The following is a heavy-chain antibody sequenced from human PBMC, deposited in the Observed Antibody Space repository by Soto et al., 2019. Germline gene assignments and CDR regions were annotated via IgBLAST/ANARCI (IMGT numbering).Heavy chain of an antibody. CDR1: GESFSVYY. J-gene: IGHJ5*01. CDR3: AREKHPWVAVPVRQLKSTWWFDS. Sequence: SETLSLTCGVYGESFSVYYWSWIRQPPGKGLEWIGEINHGGSTNYNPSLKSRVTISVDTSKNHLSLKLSSVTAADTAVYYCAREKHPWVAVPVRQLKSTWWFDSWGQGTLVTVSS. CDR2: INHGGST. D-gene: IGHD6-19*01. V-gene: IGHV4-34*01.